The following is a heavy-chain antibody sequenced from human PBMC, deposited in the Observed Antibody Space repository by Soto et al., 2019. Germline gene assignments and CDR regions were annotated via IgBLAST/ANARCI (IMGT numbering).Heavy chain of an antibody. Sequence: EVQLVESGGGLVKPGGSLRLSCAASGFTFSSYSMNWVRQAPGKGLEWVSSISSSSSYIYYADSVKGRFTISRDNAKNSLYLQMNSLRAEDTAVYYCARDCSGGSCYSVNAVDIWGQGTMVTVSS. CDR1: GFTFSSYS. CDR2: ISSSSSYI. D-gene: IGHD2-15*01. CDR3: ARDCSGGSCYSVNAVDI. J-gene: IGHJ3*02. V-gene: IGHV3-21*01.